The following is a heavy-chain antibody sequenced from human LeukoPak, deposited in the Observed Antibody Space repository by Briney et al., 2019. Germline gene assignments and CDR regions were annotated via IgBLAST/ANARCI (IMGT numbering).Heavy chain of an antibody. CDR2: ISSSGNTI. D-gene: IGHD5-12*01. CDR1: GFTFSSYE. V-gene: IGHV3-48*03. J-gene: IGHJ4*02. Sequence: GGSLRLSCTASGFTFSSYEMNWVRQAPGKGLEWVSYISSSGNTINYADSVKGRFTISRDNAKNSLYLQMNSLRAEDTAVYYCARDNLGGYDYGDFDYWGQGTLVTVSS. CDR3: ARDNLGGYDYGDFDY.